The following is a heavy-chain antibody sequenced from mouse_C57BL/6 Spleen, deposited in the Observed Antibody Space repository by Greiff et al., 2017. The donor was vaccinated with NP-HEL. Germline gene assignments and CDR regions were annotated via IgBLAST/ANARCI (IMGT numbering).Heavy chain of an antibody. D-gene: IGHD3-2*02. V-gene: IGHV1-82*01. Sequence: QVQLQQSGPELVKPGASVKISCKASGYAFSSSWMNWVKQRPGKGLEWIGRIYPGDGDTNYNGKFKGKATLTADKSSSTAYMQLSSLTSEDSAVYFCAKDSSGYRYAMDYWGQGTSVTVSS. CDR2: IYPGDGDT. CDR1: GYAFSSSW. CDR3: AKDSSGYRYAMDY. J-gene: IGHJ4*01.